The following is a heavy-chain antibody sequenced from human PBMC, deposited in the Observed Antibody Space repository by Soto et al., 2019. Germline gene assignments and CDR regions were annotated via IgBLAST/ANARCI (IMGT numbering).Heavy chain of an antibody. D-gene: IGHD4-17*01. Sequence: TLSLTCTVSGGSIRSGGYYWSWIRPRPGECLEWIGYIYYTGETHYNPSLESRVSISVDMSKNQFSLKLTSVTAADTAVYYCAKDPSPQPTTVVTPGWFDPWGQGTLVTVSS. CDR1: GGSIRSGGYY. V-gene: IGHV4-31*03. J-gene: IGHJ5*02. CDR3: AKDPSPQPTTVVTPGWFDP. CDR2: IYYTGET.